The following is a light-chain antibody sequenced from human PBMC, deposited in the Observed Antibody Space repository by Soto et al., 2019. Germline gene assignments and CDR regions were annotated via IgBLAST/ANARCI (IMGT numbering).Light chain of an antibody. Sequence: DIVMTQSPLSLPVTPGEPASISCRSSQSLLHGDGYNYLDWYLQRPGQSPQLLIYLGSNRASGVPDRFSGSGSDTDFTLKISNVDAEDVGVYYCMQGIETPPSFTFGGGTKVEIK. CDR1: QSLLHGDGYNY. CDR3: MQGIETPPSFT. J-gene: IGKJ4*01. CDR2: LGS. V-gene: IGKV2-28*01.